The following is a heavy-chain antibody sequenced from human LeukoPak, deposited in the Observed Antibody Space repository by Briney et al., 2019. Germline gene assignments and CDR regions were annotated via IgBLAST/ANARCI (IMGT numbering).Heavy chain of an antibody. D-gene: IGHD2-15*01. CDR2: FDPEDGET. J-gene: IGHJ3*02. CDR3: ATPSRYCSGGSCYPRDAFDI. Sequence: ASVKVSCKVSGYTLTELSMHWVRQAPGKGLEWMGGFDPEDGETIYAQKFQGRVTMTEDTSTDTAYMELSSLGSEDTAVYYCATPSRYCSGGSCYPRDAFDIWGQGTMVTVSS. CDR1: GYTLTELS. V-gene: IGHV1-24*01.